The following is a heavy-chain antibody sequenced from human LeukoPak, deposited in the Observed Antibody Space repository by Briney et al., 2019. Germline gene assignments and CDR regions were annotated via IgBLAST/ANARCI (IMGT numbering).Heavy chain of an antibody. CDR2: IYSGTRT. Sequence: PGGSLRLSCAASGFTVSSNYMNWVRQAPGRGLEWVSVIYSGTRTYYADSVKGRFTISRDISNNTVYLQMNSLRAEDTAVYYCARVGKDYYYMDVWGKGTTVTISS. V-gene: IGHV3-53*01. J-gene: IGHJ6*03. D-gene: IGHD1-26*01. CDR3: ARVGKDYYYMDV. CDR1: GFTVSSNY.